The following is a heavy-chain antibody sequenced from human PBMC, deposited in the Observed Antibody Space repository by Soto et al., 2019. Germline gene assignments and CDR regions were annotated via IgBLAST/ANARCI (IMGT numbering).Heavy chain of an antibody. V-gene: IGHV4-61*01. CDR2: SYYGGST. J-gene: IGHJ4*02. CDR3: ATDASYASSYYFDF. CDR1: GGSVSSGSYY. Sequence: PSETLSVTCTVSGGSVSSGSYYWIWIGQPPGKGREGIGFSYYGGSTSSYPPFKSRATLSLNTSSNQFSLKLSPVTPATTAVYYCATDASYASSYYFDFWGQGTLVTVSS. D-gene: IGHD6-6*01.